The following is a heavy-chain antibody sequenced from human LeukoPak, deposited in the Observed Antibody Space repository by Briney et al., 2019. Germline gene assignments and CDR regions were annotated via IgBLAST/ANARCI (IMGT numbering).Heavy chain of an antibody. CDR1: GFTFADYA. CDR3: AKAGGEYWLYNDNWFDP. Sequence: GGSLRLSCAASGFTFADYAMHWVRQVPGKGLEWVSGITWNSGSIGYADSAKGRFTISRDNAKNSLYLQMNSLRAEDTALYYCAKAGGEYWLYNDNWFDPWGQGTLVTVSS. V-gene: IGHV3-9*01. D-gene: IGHD3-16*01. CDR2: ITWNSGSI. J-gene: IGHJ5*02.